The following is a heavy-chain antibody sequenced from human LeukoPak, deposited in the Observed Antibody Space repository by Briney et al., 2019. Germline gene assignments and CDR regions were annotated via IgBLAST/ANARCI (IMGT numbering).Heavy chain of an antibody. Sequence: GGSLRLSCAASGFTFRNYGMHWIRQAPGKGLDLVASIRTDGGEKYHADSVQGRFSISRGNSKNTLYLQMDSLRAEDAALYYCARIGYSTSWANFDYWGQGTLVTVSS. D-gene: IGHD6-13*01. CDR3: ARIGYSTSWANFDY. J-gene: IGHJ4*02. CDR1: GFTFRNYG. V-gene: IGHV3-30*02. CDR2: IRTDGGEK.